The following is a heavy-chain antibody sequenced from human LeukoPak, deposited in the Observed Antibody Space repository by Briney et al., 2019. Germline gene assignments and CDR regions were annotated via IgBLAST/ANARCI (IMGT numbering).Heavy chain of an antibody. V-gene: IGHV3-23*01. Sequence: GGSLRLSCAASGFTFSSYAMSWVRQAPGKGLEWVSAISGSGGSTYYADSVKGRFTISRDNSKNTLYLQMNSLRAEDTAVYYCARGYYDSSGYGPDAFDIWGQGTMVTVSS. CDR3: ARGYYDSSGYGPDAFDI. CDR2: ISGSGGST. J-gene: IGHJ3*02. D-gene: IGHD3-22*01. CDR1: GFTFSSYA.